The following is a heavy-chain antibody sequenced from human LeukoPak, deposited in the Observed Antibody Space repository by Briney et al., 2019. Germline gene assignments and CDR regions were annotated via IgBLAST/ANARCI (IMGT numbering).Heavy chain of an antibody. V-gene: IGHV3-48*03. CDR2: ISSSGSTI. CDR3: ARTTRYYDILTGYSRIPGLVDY. J-gene: IGHJ4*02. D-gene: IGHD3-9*01. Sequence: HTGGSLRLSCAASGFTFSSYEMNWVRQAPGKGLEWVSYISSSGSTIYYADSVKGRFTISRDNAKNSLYLQMNSLRAEDTAVYYCARTTRYYDILTGYSRIPGLVDYWGQGTLVTVSS. CDR1: GFTFSSYE.